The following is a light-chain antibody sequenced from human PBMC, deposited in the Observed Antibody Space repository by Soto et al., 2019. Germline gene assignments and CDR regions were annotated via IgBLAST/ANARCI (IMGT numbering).Light chain of an antibody. J-gene: IGKJ3*01. CDR2: MTS. CDR3: MQTLRTPFT. CDR1: QSLLHSNGYTF. Sequence: DIVMTQSPLSLPVAPGEPASISCRASQSLLHSNGYTFLNWYLQKPGQSPHLLIYMTSNRASGGPYWFSGSGAGTDFVLKFSRVEAEDVVVYYCMQTLRTPFTFGPGTKVDI. V-gene: IGKV2-28*01.